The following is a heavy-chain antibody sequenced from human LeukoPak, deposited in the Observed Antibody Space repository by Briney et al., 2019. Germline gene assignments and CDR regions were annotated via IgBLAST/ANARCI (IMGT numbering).Heavy chain of an antibody. CDR1: GYTFTSYG. Sequence: ASVKVSCKASGYTFTSYGISWVRQAPGQGLEWMGWISAYNGNTNYAQKLQGRVTMTTDTSTSTAYMELRSLRSADTAVYYCARDHVDYDILTDYVSAEYFQHWGQGTLVTVSS. V-gene: IGHV1-18*01. CDR2: ISAYNGNT. CDR3: ARDHVDYDILTDYVSAEYFQH. D-gene: IGHD3-9*01. J-gene: IGHJ1*01.